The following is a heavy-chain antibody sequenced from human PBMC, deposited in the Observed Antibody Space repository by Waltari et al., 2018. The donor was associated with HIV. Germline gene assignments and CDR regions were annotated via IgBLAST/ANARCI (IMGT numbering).Heavy chain of an antibody. CDR3: AREEMKYFDL. J-gene: IGHJ2*01. CDR2: IKPRSGGT. Sequence: QVQLVQSGAELKKPGASVKVSCKASGYTFTVKFIHWVRQAPGQGLEWMGWIKPRSGGTKFAQKFQGWVSMTMDTSISTVYMELNRLTYEDTAIYYCAREEMKYFDLWGRGTLVTVSS. V-gene: IGHV1-2*04. CDR1: GYTFTVKF.